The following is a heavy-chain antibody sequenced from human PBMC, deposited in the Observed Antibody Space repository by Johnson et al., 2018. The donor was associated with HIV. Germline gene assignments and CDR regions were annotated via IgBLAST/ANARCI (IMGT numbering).Heavy chain of an antibody. Sequence: VQLVESGGGLVQPGGSLRLSCVASGFTFGGEWMHWVRQAPGQGLVWVSRIKTDGRNPAYAASLRGRFTISGDHAQSTLYLHMNSLRAEATAVYFCARDPGPEWELEATDAFDIWGQGTMVTVSS. D-gene: IGHD1-26*01. CDR2: IKTDGRNP. J-gene: IGHJ3*02. V-gene: IGHV3-74*01. CDR1: GFTFGGEW. CDR3: ARDPGPEWELEATDAFDI.